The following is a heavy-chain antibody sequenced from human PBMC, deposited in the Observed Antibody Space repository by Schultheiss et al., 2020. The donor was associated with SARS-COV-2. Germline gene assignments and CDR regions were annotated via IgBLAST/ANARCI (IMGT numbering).Heavy chain of an antibody. CDR2: ISDLSTHI. V-gene: IGHV3-21*03. CDR3: TTALPIVTAITG. CDR1: GFTFSDYS. D-gene: IGHD2-21*02. Sequence: GGSLRLSCAASGFTFSDYSMNWVRQAPGTGLEWVSSISDLSTHIYYAGSVKGRFIVSRDNAKNSLYLQMNSLKTEDTAVYYCTTALPIVTAITGWGQGTLVTVSS. J-gene: IGHJ4*02.